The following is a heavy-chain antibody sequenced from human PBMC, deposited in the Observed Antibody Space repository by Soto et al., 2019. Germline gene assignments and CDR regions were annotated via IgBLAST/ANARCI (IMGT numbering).Heavy chain of an antibody. CDR3: ARISRITILRVVIRYYYGMDV. J-gene: IGHJ6*02. D-gene: IGHD3-3*01. V-gene: IGHV3-21*01. Sequence: GGSLRLSCAASGFTFGGYSMNWVRQAPGKGLEWVSSISCNSGNIFYADSVKGRFTISRDNAKNSVSLQMNSLRAEDTALYYCARISRITILRVVIRYYYGMDVWGQGTTVTVSS. CDR2: ISCNSGNI. CDR1: GFTFGGYS.